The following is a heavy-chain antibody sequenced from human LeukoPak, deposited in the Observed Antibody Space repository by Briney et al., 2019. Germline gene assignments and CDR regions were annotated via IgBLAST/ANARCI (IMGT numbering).Heavy chain of an antibody. J-gene: IGHJ4*02. D-gene: IGHD3-3*01. CDR1: GASINSDNYY. CDR2: IYTTGST. Sequence: SETLSLTCTVSGASINSDNYYWSWIRRPAGKGLEWIGRIYTTGSTNYNPSLNSRVSISVDTSKNQFSLKLSSVTAADTAVYYCARASSWSGYYELGYWGQGTLVTVSS. CDR3: ARASSWSGYYELGY. V-gene: IGHV4-61*02.